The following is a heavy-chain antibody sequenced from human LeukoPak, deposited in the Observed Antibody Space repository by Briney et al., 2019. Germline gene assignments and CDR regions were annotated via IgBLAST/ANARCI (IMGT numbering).Heavy chain of an antibody. D-gene: IGHD6-19*01. Sequence: SGGSLRLSCAASGFTFSSYSMNWVRQAPGKGLEWVSGISWNSGSIGYADSVKGRFTISRDNAKNSLYLQMNSLRAEDTALYYCAKELTPSIAVAGTDYFDYWGQGTLVTVSS. J-gene: IGHJ4*02. V-gene: IGHV3-9*01. CDR1: GFTFSSYS. CDR3: AKELTPSIAVAGTDYFDY. CDR2: ISWNSGSI.